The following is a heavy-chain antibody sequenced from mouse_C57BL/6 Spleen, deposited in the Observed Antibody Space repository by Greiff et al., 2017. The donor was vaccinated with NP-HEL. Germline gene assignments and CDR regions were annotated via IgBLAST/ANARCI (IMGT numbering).Heavy chain of an antibody. D-gene: IGHD1-1*01. CDR2: IYPGDGDT. Sequence: VQGVESGPELVKPGASVKISCKASGYAFSSSWMNWVKQRPGKGLEWIGRIYPGDGDTNYNGKFKGKATLTADKSSSTAYMQLSSLTSEDSAVYFCARRVTTVDYYAMDYWGQGTSVTVSS. CDR3: ARRVTTVDYYAMDY. CDR1: GYAFSSSW. J-gene: IGHJ4*01. V-gene: IGHV1-82*01.